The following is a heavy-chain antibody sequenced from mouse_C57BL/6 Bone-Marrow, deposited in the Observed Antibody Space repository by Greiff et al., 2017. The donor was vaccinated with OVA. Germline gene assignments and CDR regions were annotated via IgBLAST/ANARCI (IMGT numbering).Heavy chain of an antibody. J-gene: IGHJ2*01. Sequence: QVQLKQPGAELVKPGASVKLSCKASGYTFTSYWMHWVKQRPGQGLEWIGMIHPNSGSTNYNEKFKSKATLTVDKSSSTAYMQLSSLTSEDSAVYYCARWRDYYGSSFYYCDYWGQGTTLTVSS. V-gene: IGHV1-64*01. D-gene: IGHD1-1*01. CDR2: IHPNSGST. CDR3: ARWRDYYGSSFYYCDY. CDR1: GYTFTSYW.